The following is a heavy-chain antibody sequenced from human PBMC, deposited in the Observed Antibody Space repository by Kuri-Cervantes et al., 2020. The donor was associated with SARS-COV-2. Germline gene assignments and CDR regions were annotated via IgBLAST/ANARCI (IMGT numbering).Heavy chain of an antibody. CDR1: GYTFTGYY. J-gene: IGHJ6*02. D-gene: IGHD4-11*01. V-gene: IGHV1-2*02. Sequence: ASVKVSCKASGYTFTGYYMHWLRQAPGQGLEWMGWINPNSGGTNYAQKFQGRVTMTRDTSSSTAYMELSRLRSDDTAVYYCASNSNYWYYGMDVWGQGTTVTVSS. CDR3: ASNSNYWYYGMDV. CDR2: INPNSGGT.